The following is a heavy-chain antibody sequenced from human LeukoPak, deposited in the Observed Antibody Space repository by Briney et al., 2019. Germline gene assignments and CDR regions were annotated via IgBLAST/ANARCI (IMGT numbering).Heavy chain of an antibody. J-gene: IGHJ5*02. D-gene: IGHD2-2*01. Sequence: SVKVSCKASGYTFTSYAISWVRQAPGQGLEWMGGIIPIFGTANYAQKFQGRVTITADESTSTAYLELSSLRSEDTAVYYCARDIDCSSTSCYSGGNWFDPWGQGTLVTVSS. V-gene: IGHV1-69*13. CDR3: ARDIDCSSTSCYSGGNWFDP. CDR1: GYTFTSYA. CDR2: IIPIFGTA.